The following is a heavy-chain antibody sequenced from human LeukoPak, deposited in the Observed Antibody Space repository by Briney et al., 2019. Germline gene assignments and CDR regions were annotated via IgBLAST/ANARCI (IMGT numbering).Heavy chain of an antibody. CDR1: GGSFSGYY. CDR2: INHSGST. V-gene: IGHV4-34*01. D-gene: IGHD2-21*02. CDR3: ARTGWGLRPWKIYTYYFGY. Sequence: PSETLSLTCAVSGGSFSGYYWSWIRQPPGKGLEWIGEINHSGSTNYNPSLKSRVTISVDTSKNQFSLKLSSVTAADTAVYYCARTGWGLRPWKIYTYYFGYWGQGTLVTVSS. J-gene: IGHJ4*02.